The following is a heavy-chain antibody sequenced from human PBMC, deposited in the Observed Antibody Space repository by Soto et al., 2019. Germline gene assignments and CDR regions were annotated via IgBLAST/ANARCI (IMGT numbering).Heavy chain of an antibody. J-gene: IGHJ6*04. V-gene: IGHV3-53*01. CDR2: IYSGGDT. CDR3: ARDLLGRPYYYGLDA. CDR1: GFTVSNNY. D-gene: IGHD1-26*01. Sequence: GGSLRLSCSASGFTVSNNYMTWVRQAPGKGLEWVSVIYSGGDTYYADSVEGRFTISRDNSKNTVYLQMNSLRADDTAVYYCARDLLGRPYYYGLDAWGKGITGIVYS.